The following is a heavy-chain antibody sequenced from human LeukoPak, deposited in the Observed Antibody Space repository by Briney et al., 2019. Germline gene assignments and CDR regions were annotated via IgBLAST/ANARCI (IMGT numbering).Heavy chain of an antibody. V-gene: IGHV4-59*11. CDR2: IYYSGST. D-gene: IGHD1-26*01. J-gene: IGHJ4*02. CDR3: ARDLWGGATLLYY. Sequence: SETLTLTCTVSGGSISSHYWSWIRQPPGKGLEWIGYIYYSGSTNYNPSLKSRVTISVDTSKNQFSLKLSSVTAADTAVYYCARDLWGGATLLYYWGQGTLVTVSS. CDR1: GGSISSHY.